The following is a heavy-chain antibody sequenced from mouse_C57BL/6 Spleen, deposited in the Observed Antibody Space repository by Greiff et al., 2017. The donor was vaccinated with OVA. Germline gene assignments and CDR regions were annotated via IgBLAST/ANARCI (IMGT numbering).Heavy chain of an antibody. CDR2: IDPETGGT. Sequence: QVQLQQSGAELVRPGASVTLSCKASGYTFTDYEMHWVKQTPVHGLEWIGAIDPETGGTAYTQKFKGKAILTADKSSSTAYMELRSLTSEDSAVYYCTKGYYGSRAWFAYWGQGTLVTVSA. D-gene: IGHD1-1*01. V-gene: IGHV1-15*01. CDR3: TKGYYGSRAWFAY. CDR1: GYTFTDYE. J-gene: IGHJ3*01.